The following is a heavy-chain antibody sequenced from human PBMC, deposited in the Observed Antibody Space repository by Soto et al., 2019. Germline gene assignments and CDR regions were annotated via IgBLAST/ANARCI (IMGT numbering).Heavy chain of an antibody. J-gene: IGHJ5*01. D-gene: IGHD6-19*01. CDR3: ARGLFGSGWTLDS. V-gene: IGHV4-59*01. CDR1: EAFITTYY. CDR2: VHHTGSN. Sequence: SESLAVGCVLSEAFITTYYWTWMRQAPGKGLDPIRNVHHTGSNVYNFSLKSRVTISVDTSKNQFSLNMNSVTDADNACYYCARGLFGSGWTLDSWG.